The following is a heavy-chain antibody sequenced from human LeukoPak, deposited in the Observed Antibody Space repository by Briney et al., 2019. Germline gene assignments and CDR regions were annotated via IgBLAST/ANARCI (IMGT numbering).Heavy chain of an antibody. CDR1: GYTFTSYA. D-gene: IGHD3-10*01. CDR2: INTNTGNP. J-gene: IGHJ4*02. V-gene: IGHV7-4-1*02. Sequence: GASVKVSCKASGYTFTSYAMNWVRQAPGQGLEWMGWINTNTGNPTYAQGFTGRFVFSLDTSVSTAYLQISSLKAEDTAVYYCARDLKRERGVIITPDYWGQGTLVTVSS. CDR3: ARDLKRERGVIITPDY.